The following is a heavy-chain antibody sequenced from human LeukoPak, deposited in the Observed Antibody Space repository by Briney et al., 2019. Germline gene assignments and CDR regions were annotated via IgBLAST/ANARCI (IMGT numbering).Heavy chain of an antibody. CDR2: IIPTGGST. CDR1: GYTITRYY. D-gene: IGHD1-26*01. Sequence: ASVTVSFKASGYTITRYYIHWVRQAPGQGLEWMGLIIPTGGSTGYPQKCQGRVTMTRDMSTSTYYMKLSSLRSEDTAINYCARDNSVGDNAWWFDPWGQGTLVTVSS. J-gene: IGHJ5*02. CDR3: ARDNSVGDNAWWFDP. V-gene: IGHV1-46*01.